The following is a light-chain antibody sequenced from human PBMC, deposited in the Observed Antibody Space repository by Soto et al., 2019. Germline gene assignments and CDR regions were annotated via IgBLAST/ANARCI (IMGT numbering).Light chain of an antibody. CDR2: GAS. V-gene: IGKV3-20*01. J-gene: IGKJ4*01. CDR1: QNIRSN. CDR3: QQYGSSPLT. Sequence: EIVMTQSPATLSVSPGERATLSCRASQNIRSNLAWYQQIPGQAPRLLIDGASSRATGIPDRFSGSGSGTDFTLTISRLEPEDFAIYYCQQYGSSPLTFGGGTKVDI.